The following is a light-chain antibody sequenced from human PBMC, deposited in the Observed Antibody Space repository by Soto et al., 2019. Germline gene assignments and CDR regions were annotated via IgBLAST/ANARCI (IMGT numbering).Light chain of an antibody. CDR3: QQYGNSIPIT. CDR1: QSVSTSF. CDR2: GAF. J-gene: IGKJ5*01. V-gene: IGKV3-20*01. Sequence: TQSPVILSVSPGERATLSCRASQSVSTSFLAWYQQKPGQAPRLLIYGAFSRATGIPDRFSGSGSGTDFTLTISRLEPEDFAVYYCQQYGNSIPITFGQGTRLEIK.